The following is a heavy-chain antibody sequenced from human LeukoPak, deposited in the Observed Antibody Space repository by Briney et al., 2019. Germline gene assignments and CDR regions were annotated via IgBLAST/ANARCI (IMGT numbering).Heavy chain of an antibody. Sequence: ASVKVSCKASGGTFSSYAINWVRQATGQGLEWMGWMNPNSGNTGYAQKFQGRVTMARNTSISTAYMELSSLRSEDTAVYYCARWSGYYYGIDYWGQGTLVTVSS. V-gene: IGHV1-8*02. J-gene: IGHJ4*02. CDR3: ARWSGYYYGIDY. CDR1: GGTFSSYA. D-gene: IGHD3-22*01. CDR2: MNPNSGNT.